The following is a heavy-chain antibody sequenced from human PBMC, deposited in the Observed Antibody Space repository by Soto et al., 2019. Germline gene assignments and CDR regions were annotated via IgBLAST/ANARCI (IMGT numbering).Heavy chain of an antibody. CDR2: IYPGDSNI. CDR1: GYSFSSHW. V-gene: IGHV5-51*01. D-gene: IGHD5-12*01. CDR3: ARHLDEYSPASGFDY. Sequence: PGESLKISCKGSGYSFSSHWIGWVRQMPGKGLEWMGIIYPGDSNIRYSPSFEGQIDMSADRAINTAYLRLRSLKASDTDTYYCARHLDEYSPASGFDYWGQGTPVTVSS. J-gene: IGHJ4*02.